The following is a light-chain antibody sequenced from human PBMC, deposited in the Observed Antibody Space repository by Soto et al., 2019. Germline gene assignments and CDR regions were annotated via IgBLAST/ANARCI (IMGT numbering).Light chain of an antibody. CDR3: QQYSHWPRT. CDR1: QSFSSN. CDR2: DAS. Sequence: EIVITQSAGTRSLSPWQRTTLSCIASQSFSSNLAWYQQRPGQAPRLLIYDASTRATGISSRFSGSGSGTEFTLTISSLQSEDFAVYYCQQYSHWPRTFGRGAQVDIK. V-gene: IGKV3-15*01. J-gene: IGKJ1*01.